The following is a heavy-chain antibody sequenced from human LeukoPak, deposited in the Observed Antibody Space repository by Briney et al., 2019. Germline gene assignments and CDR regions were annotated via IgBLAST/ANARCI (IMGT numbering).Heavy chain of an antibody. Sequence: PSETLSLTCTVSGGSISSYYWSWIRQPPGKGLEWIGYIYYSGSTNYNPSLKSRVTISVDTSKNQFSLKLSSVTAADTAVYYCARYLGGYSYGYVFDYWGQGTLVTVSS. V-gene: IGHV4-59*08. D-gene: IGHD5-18*01. CDR2: IYYSGST. J-gene: IGHJ4*02. CDR1: GGSISSYY. CDR3: ARYLGGYSYGYVFDY.